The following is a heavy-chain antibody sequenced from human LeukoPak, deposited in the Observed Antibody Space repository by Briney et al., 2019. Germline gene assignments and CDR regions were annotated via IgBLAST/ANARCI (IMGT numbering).Heavy chain of an antibody. Sequence: ASVKLSCKASGHTFTGYYMHWVRQAPGQGLEWMGWINPNSGGTNYAQKFQGRVTMTRDTSISTAYMELSRLRSDDTAVYYCAKSVAGHDAFDIWGQGTMVTVSS. CDR1: GHTFTGYY. D-gene: IGHD6-19*01. V-gene: IGHV1-2*02. CDR3: AKSVAGHDAFDI. CDR2: INPNSGGT. J-gene: IGHJ3*02.